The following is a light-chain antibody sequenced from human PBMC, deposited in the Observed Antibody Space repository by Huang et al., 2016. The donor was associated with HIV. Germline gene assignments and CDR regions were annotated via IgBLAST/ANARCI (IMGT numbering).Light chain of an antibody. J-gene: IGKJ2*01. V-gene: IGKV3-11*01. Sequence: EIVLTQSPATLSLSPGERATLSCRASQSFASSLAWYQQKPGQAPRLLIYDASNRATGIPARFSGSGSGTDFTLTISSLEPEDFAVYYCQHRSNWLLTFGQGTKLEIK. CDR3: QHRSNWLLT. CDR2: DAS. CDR1: QSFASS.